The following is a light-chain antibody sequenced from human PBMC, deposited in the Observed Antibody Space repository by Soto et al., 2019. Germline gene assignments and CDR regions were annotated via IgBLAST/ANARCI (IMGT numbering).Light chain of an antibody. J-gene: IGLJ3*02. CDR1: SSNIGSNY. CDR3: AAWDDCLSGWV. V-gene: IGLV1-47*02. CDR2: SNN. Sequence: QSVLTQPPSASGTPGQRVTISCSGSSSNIGSNYVYWYQQLPGTAPNHLLYSNNQRPSGVPDRFSGSQAGTSASPAISGLRSKNEANSYCAAWDDCLSGWVLGGGTQPTVL.